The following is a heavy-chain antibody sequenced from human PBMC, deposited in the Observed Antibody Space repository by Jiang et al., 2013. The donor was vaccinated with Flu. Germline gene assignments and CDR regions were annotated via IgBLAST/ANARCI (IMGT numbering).Heavy chain of an antibody. CDR3: ARIRYDSSAKRAFDI. J-gene: IGHJ3*02. Sequence: TLTCTFSGFSLSTSGMCVSWIRQPPGKALEWLALIDWDDDKYYSTSLKTRLTISKDTSKNQVVLTMTNMDPVDTATYYCARIRYDSSAKRAFDIWGQGAMVTISS. CDR2: IDWDDDK. D-gene: IGHD3-22*01. CDR1: GFSLSTSGMC. V-gene: IGHV2-70*01.